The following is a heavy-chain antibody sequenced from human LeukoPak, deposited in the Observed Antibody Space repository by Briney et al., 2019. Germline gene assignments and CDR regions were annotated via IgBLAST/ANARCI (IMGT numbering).Heavy chain of an antibody. V-gene: IGHV3-23*01. CDR2: ISGSGGST. CDR3: ARYIVAITSAFDI. D-gene: IGHD5-12*01. Sequence: PGGSLRLSCAASGFTFSSYAMSWVRQAPGKGLEWVSAISGSGGSTYYADSVKGRFTISRDNSKNTLYLQMNSLRAEDTPVYYCARYIVAITSAFDIWGQGTMVTVSS. J-gene: IGHJ3*02. CDR1: GFTFSSYA.